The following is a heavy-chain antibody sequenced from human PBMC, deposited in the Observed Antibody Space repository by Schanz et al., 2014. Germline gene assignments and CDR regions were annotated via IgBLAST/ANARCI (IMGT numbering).Heavy chain of an antibody. Sequence: QVQLVESGGGVVQPGGSLRLSCAASGFIFSNYGMHWVRQAPGKGLEWVAVIWSDGSGKYYADSVKGRFTISRDRFQNTLYLRMSSLRAEDTAVYYCAKDPSHGDYDYYFDYWGQGALVTVSS. D-gene: IGHD3-22*01. J-gene: IGHJ4*02. V-gene: IGHV3-33*03. CDR2: IWSDGSGK. CDR3: AKDPSHGDYDYYFDY. CDR1: GFIFSNYG.